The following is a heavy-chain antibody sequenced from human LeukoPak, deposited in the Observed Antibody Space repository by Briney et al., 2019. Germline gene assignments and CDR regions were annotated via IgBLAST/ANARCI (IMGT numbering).Heavy chain of an antibody. D-gene: IGHD4-11*01. CDR3: ARHGGTRITLVEVYYFDS. CDR1: GGSITSSCYY. CDR2: IYYTGGT. J-gene: IGHJ4*02. Sequence: SETLSLTCSVSGGSITSSCYYWGWIRQPPEKGLEWIGSIYYTGGTYYSPSLKSRVTMSVDTSKNQFSLKLNSVTAADTAVYYCARHGGTRITLVEVYYFDSWGQGTLVTVSS. V-gene: IGHV4-39*01.